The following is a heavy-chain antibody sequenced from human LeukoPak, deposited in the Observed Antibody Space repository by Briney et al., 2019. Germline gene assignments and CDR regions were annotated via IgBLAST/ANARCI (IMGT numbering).Heavy chain of an antibody. CDR2: INPNSGGT. CDR3: ASDRDILTGYPPYYFDY. V-gene: IGHV1-2*02. Sequence: EASVKVSCKASGYTFTGYYMHWVRQAPGQGLEWMGWINPNSGGTNYAQKFQGRVTMTRDTSISTAYMELSRLRSDDTAVYYCASDRDILTGYPPYYFDYWGQGTLVTVSS. J-gene: IGHJ4*02. D-gene: IGHD3-9*01. CDR1: GYTFTGYY.